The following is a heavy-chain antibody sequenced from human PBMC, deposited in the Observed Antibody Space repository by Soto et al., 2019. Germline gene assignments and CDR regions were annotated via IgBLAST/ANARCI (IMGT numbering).Heavy chain of an antibody. Sequence: PGESLKISWKGSGYSFYRQWMAWVRQMPGKGLEGMGMIDPGESDTRNGPSLQGQVTVSTDKDNNTDYQQWSSLKASDTAVYYCARLVDTTSRWAYYGMDLWGQGTAVTVSS. D-gene: IGHD5-18*01. J-gene: IGHJ6*02. V-gene: IGHV5-51*01. CDR1: GYSFYRQW. CDR2: IDPGESDT. CDR3: ARLVDTTSRWAYYGMDL.